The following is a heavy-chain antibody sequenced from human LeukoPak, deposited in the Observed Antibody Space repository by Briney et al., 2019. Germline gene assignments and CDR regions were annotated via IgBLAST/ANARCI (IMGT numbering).Heavy chain of an antibody. CDR2: IYYSGST. D-gene: IGHD1-1*01. CDR1: DGSVGSNVYY. V-gene: IGHV4-39*01. Sequence: ASETLSLTCTVSDGSVGSNVYYWDWIRQPPGKGLEWIGSIYYSGSTFDNASLKSRVTMSVDTSKNQFSLKVSSVTAADTAVYYCAKGNWRYFDYWGQGTLVTVSS. CDR3: AKGNWRYFDY. J-gene: IGHJ4*02.